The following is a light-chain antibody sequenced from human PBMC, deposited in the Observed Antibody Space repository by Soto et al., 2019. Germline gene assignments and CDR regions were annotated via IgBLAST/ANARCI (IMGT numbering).Light chain of an antibody. Sequence: QSALTQPASVSGSPGQSITISCTGSSSDVGAYNYVSWYQQRPGKAPKLMICEVRNRPSGVSNRFSGSKSGNTASLTISGLQAEDEDDYYCSLWDDSLNAVVFGGGTKVTVL. J-gene: IGLJ2*01. CDR3: SLWDDSLNAVV. CDR2: EVR. V-gene: IGLV2-14*01. CDR1: SSDVGAYNY.